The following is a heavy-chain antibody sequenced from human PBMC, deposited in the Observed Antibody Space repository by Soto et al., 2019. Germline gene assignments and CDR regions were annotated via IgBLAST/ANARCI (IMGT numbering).Heavy chain of an antibody. V-gene: IGHV1-3*05. CDR2: INAGNGNT. D-gene: IGHD3-3*01. CDR3: ARGLNYYDFRSGLDY. Sequence: QVQLVQSGAEEKKPGASVKVSCKASGYIFSNYAMHWVRQAPGQRLEWMGWINAGNGNTKLSQTFQGRISLTRATSADTAYMELRRLRSEDTAVYYCARGLNYYDFRSGLDYWGQGTLVTVSS. CDR1: GYIFSNYA. J-gene: IGHJ4*02.